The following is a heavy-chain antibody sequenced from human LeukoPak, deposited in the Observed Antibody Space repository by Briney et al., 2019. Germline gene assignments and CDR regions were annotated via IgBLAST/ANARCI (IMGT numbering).Heavy chain of an antibody. Sequence: GGSLRLSCAASGFTFSSYSMTWVRQAPGKGLEWVSSISSSSSYIYYADSVKGRFTISRDNAKNSLYLQMNSLRAEDTAVYYCARGVSYCGGDCYSSYYYYGMDVWGQGTTVTVSS. V-gene: IGHV3-21*01. CDR2: ISSSSSYI. CDR3: ARGVSYCGGDCYSSYYYYGMDV. CDR1: GFTFSSYS. J-gene: IGHJ6*02. D-gene: IGHD2-21*02.